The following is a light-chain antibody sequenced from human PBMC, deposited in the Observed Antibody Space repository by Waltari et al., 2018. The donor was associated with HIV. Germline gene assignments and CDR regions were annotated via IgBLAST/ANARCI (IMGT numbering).Light chain of an antibody. CDR1: SSDVGGYNY. CDR2: EVS. J-gene: IGLJ2*01. Sequence: QSALTQPASVSGSPGQSITISCPGTSSDVGGYNYVSWYQQHPGKAPKLMMYEVSNRPSGVSNRFSGSKSGNTASLTISGLQAEDEADYYCSSYTSSSTVVFGGGTKLTVL. CDR3: SSYTSSSTVV. V-gene: IGLV2-14*01.